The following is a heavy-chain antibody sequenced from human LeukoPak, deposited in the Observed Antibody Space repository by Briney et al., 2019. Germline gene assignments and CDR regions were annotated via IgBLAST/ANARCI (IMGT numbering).Heavy chain of an antibody. CDR1: GYTFTGYY. CDR2: INPNSGGT. J-gene: IGHJ4*02. Sequence: ASVKVSCKASGYTFTGYYMHWVRQAPGQGLEWMGWINPNSGGTNYAQKFQGRVTMTRDASSSTAYMELSRLRSDDTAVYYCARYRDYHDSSGYFPFDYWGQGTLVTVSS. D-gene: IGHD3-22*01. CDR3: ARYRDYHDSSGYFPFDY. V-gene: IGHV1-2*02.